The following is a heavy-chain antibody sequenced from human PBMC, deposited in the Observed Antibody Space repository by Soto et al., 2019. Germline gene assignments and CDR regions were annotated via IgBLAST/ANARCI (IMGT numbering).Heavy chain of an antibody. V-gene: IGHV3-23*01. Sequence: GGSLRLSCAASGFTFSSYAMSWVRQAPGKGLEWVSAISGSGGSTYYADSVKGRFTISRDNSKNTLYLQMNSLRAEDTAVYYCAKEGFWSGYEPSAYYFDYWGQGTLVTVSS. CDR3: AKEGFWSGYEPSAYYFDY. CDR2: ISGSGGST. CDR1: GFTFSSYA. D-gene: IGHD3-3*01. J-gene: IGHJ4*02.